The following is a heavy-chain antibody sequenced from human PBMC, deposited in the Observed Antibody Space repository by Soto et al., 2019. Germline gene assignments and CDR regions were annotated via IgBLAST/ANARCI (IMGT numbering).Heavy chain of an antibody. CDR2: INAGNGNT. CDR3: AREYIVVVPAARQTYYYYYMDV. V-gene: IGHV1-3*01. Sequence: QVQLVQSGAEVKKPGASVKVSCKASGYTFTSYAMHWVRQAPGQRLEWMGWINAGNGNTKYSQKFQGRVTITRDTTASTAYMELSSLRSEDTAVYYCAREYIVVVPAARQTYYYYYMDVWGKGTTVTVSS. J-gene: IGHJ6*03. CDR1: GYTFTSYA. D-gene: IGHD2-2*01.